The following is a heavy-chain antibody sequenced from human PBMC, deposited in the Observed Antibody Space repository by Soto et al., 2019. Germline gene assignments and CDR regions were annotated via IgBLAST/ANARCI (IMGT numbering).Heavy chain of an antibody. CDR3: ARVYCSGGSFYHLDY. CDR1: GFTFSSYW. Sequence: EVQLVESGGGLVQPGGPLRLSCAASGFTFSSYWMHCVRQAPGKGLVWVARITSDGSSTTYADSVKGRFTISRATAKNTPLLQRNSLRAEDAAVYHWARVYCSGGSFYHLDYWGQGTLVTVSS. D-gene: IGHD2-15*01. J-gene: IGHJ4*02. V-gene: IGHV3-74*01. CDR2: ITSDGSST.